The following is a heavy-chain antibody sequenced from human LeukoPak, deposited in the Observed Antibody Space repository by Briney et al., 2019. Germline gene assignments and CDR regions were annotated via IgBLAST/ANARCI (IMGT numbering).Heavy chain of an antibody. CDR2: INPSSGGT. D-gene: IGHD1-26*01. J-gene: IGHJ4*02. V-gene: IGHV1-2*02. CDR1: GYTFTGYY. Sequence: ASVKVSCKASGYTFTGYYMHWVRQAPGQGLEWMGWINPSSGGTNYAQKFQGRVTMTRDTSISTAYMELSRLRSDDTAVYYCARDVISGSYWGGNDYWGQGTLVTVSS. CDR3: ARDVISGSYWGGNDY.